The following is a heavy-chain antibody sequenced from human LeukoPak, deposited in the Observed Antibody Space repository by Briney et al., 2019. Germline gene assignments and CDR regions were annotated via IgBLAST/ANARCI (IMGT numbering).Heavy chain of an antibody. CDR3: AILDSSSSDY. CDR1: GGSISSYY. D-gene: IGHD6-13*01. J-gene: IGHJ4*02. V-gene: IGHV4-4*07. CDR2: IYTTGST. Sequence: SETLSLTCTVSGGSISSYYWSWIRQPAGKGLEWIGRIYTTGSTNYNPSLKSRVTISVDTSKNQFSLKLSSVTAADTAVYYCAILDSSSSDYWGQGTLVTVSS.